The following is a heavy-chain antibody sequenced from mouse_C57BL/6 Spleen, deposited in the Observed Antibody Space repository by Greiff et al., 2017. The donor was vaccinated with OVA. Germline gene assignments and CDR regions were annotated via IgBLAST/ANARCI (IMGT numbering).Heavy chain of an antibody. D-gene: IGHD1-1*01. CDR3: AREIFTTVVEDYFDY. CDR2: IYPRDGST. CDR1: GYTFTDHT. J-gene: IGHJ2*01. Sequence: VKLQESDAELVKPGASVKISCKVSGYTFTDHTIHWMKQRPEQGLEWIGYIYPRDGSTKYNEKFKGKATLTADKSSSTAYMQLNSLTSEDSAVYFCAREIFTTVVEDYFDYWGQGTTLTVSS. V-gene: IGHV1-78*01.